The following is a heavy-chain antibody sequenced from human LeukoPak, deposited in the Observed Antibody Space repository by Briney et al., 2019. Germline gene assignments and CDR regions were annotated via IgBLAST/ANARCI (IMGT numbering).Heavy chain of an antibody. CDR1: GGSISSYY. V-gene: IGHV4-59*01. J-gene: IGHJ6*02. CDR2: IYYSGSI. D-gene: IGHD6-13*01. Sequence: PSETLSLTCTVSGGSISSYYWSWIRQPPGKGLEWIGYIYYSGSINYNPSLKSRVTISVDTSKNQFSLKLSSVTAADTAVYYCAKWGSSWYHGMDVWGQGTTVTVSS. CDR3: AKWGSSWYHGMDV.